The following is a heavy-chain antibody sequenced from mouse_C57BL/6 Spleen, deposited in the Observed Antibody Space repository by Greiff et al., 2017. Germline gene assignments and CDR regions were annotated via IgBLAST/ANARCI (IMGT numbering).Heavy chain of an antibody. CDR3: ARGGTGAWFAY. D-gene: IGHD3-3*01. CDR2: INPYNGGT. J-gene: IGHJ3*01. Sequence: EVQLQQSGPVLVKPGASVKMSCKASGYTFTDYSMNWVKQSHGKSLEWIGVINPYNGGTSYNQKFKGKATLTVDKSSSTAYMELNSLTSEDSAVYYCARGGTGAWFAYWGQGTLVTVSA. CDR1: GYTFTDYS. V-gene: IGHV1-19*01.